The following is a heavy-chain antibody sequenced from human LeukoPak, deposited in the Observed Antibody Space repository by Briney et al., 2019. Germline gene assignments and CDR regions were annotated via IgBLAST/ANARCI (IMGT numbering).Heavy chain of an antibody. CDR3: TRHCGRSSLMDS. CDR2: IYYSGTA. D-gene: IGHD6-6*01. V-gene: IGHV4-39*01. Sequence: SETLSLTCTVSGDSIRSNNNSWGWLPLPPGKGLVWIGNIYYSGTAYYNPSLKSRATISVDTSQNQFSLKLNSVTAADTAVYYCTRHCGRSSLMDSWGQGILVTVSS. J-gene: IGHJ4*02. CDR1: GDSIRSNNNS.